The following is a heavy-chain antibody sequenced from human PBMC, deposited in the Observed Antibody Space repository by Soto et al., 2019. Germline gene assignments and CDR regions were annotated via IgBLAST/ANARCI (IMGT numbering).Heavy chain of an antibody. V-gene: IGHV4-4*02. J-gene: IGHJ4*02. CDR2: IFHSGSP. CDR3: TYGDYSNDS. CDR1: GGAISRSSW. D-gene: IGHD4-17*01. Sequence: PSETLSLTCGVSGGAISRSSWWSWVRQPPGKGLEWIGEIFHSGSPNYNPSLKSRFTMSVDRSTNQFSLKVITVTAADTAVYYCTYGDYSNDSWGQGTLVTVSS.